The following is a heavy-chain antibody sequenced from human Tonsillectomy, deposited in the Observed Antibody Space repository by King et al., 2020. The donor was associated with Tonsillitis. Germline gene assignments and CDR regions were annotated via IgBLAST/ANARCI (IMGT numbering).Heavy chain of an antibody. J-gene: IGHJ4*02. Sequence: VQLVESGGGVVQPGRSLRLSWVASGCTFSSYAMHWVRQAPGKGLEWVAVISYHGTNKFYADSVKGRFTISSDNSKNTLYLQMNSLRAEDTAVYYCARDPVITGCSLYFDYWGQGTLDSVSS. CDR1: GCTFSSYA. CDR3: ARDPVITGCSLYFDY. CDR2: ISYHGTNK. D-gene: IGHD2/OR15-2a*01. V-gene: IGHV3-30*04.